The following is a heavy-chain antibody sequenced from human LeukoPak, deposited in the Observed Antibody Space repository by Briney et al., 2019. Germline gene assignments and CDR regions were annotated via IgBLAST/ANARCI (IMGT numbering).Heavy chain of an antibody. J-gene: IGHJ4*02. Sequence: GGSLRLSCAASGFTFSSYAMHWVRQAPGKGLEWVAVISYDGSNKYYADSVKGRFTISRDNSKNTLYLQMNSLRAEDTAVYHCARVKFRPNWGSGYFDYWGQGTLVTVSS. D-gene: IGHD7-27*01. CDR3: ARVKFRPNWGSGYFDY. CDR2: ISYDGSNK. CDR1: GFTFSSYA. V-gene: IGHV3-30-3*01.